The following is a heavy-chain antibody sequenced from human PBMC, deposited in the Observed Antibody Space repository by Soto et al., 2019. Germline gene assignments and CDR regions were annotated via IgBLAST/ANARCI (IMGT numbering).Heavy chain of an antibody. CDR2: ISGSGGST. D-gene: IGHD3-22*01. CDR3: AKDQGRTMIVVNDAFDI. V-gene: IGHV3-23*01. J-gene: IGHJ3*02. Sequence: GGSLRLSCAASGFTFSSYAMSWVRQAPGKGLEWVSAISGSGGSTYYADSVKGRFTISRDNSKNTLYLQMNSLRAEDTAVYYCAKDQGRTMIVVNDAFDIWGQGTMVTVSS. CDR1: GFTFSSYA.